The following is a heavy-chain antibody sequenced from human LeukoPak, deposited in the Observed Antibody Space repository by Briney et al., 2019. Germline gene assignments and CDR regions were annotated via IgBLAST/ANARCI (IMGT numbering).Heavy chain of an antibody. V-gene: IGHV3-74*01. CDR1: GFTFSSYW. Sequence: GGSLRLSCAASGFTFSSYWMHWVRHAPGKGLVWVSRINSDGSSTNYADSVKGRFTISRDIAKNTLYLQMNSLRAEDTGVYYCAKDHYWSIDYWGRGTLVTVSS. CDR2: INSDGSST. D-gene: IGHD3-3*01. CDR3: AKDHYWSIDY. J-gene: IGHJ4*02.